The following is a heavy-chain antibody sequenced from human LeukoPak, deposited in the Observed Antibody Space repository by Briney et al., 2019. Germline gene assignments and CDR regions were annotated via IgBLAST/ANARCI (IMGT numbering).Heavy chain of an antibody. Sequence: GRSLRLSCAASGFTFSSYGMHWVRQAPGKGLEWVAVIWYDGSSKYYADSVKGRFTISRDNSKNTLYLQMNSLRAEDTAVYYCARDSGYLKDYWGQGTLVTVSS. V-gene: IGHV3-33*01. CDR2: IWYDGSSK. J-gene: IGHJ4*02. CDR3: ARDSGYLKDY. CDR1: GFTFSSYG. D-gene: IGHD3-10*01.